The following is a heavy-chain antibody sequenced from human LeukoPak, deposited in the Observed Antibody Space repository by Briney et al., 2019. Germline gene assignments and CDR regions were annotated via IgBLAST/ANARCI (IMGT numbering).Heavy chain of an antibody. J-gene: IGHJ4*02. D-gene: IGHD4-11*01. V-gene: IGHV1-3*01. CDR1: GYTFTSYA. CDR2: INAGNGNT. Sequence: GASVKVSCKASGYTFTSYAMHWVRQAPGQRLEWMGWINAGNGNTKYSQKFQGRVTITRDTSASTAYMELSSLRSEDTAVYYCAREGGTVTTDPSFDYWGQGTLVTVSS. CDR3: AREGGTVTTDPSFDY.